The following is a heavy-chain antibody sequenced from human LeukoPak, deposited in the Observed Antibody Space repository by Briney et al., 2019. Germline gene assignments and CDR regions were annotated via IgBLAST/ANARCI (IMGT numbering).Heavy chain of an antibody. Sequence: GGSLRLSCAASGFTFSSYSMNWVRQAPGKGLEWVSSISSSSSYIYYADSVKGRFTISRDNAKNSPYLQMNSLRAEDTAVYYCARGLSSGWHRYYFDYWGQGTLVTVSS. J-gene: IGHJ4*02. CDR2: ISSSSSYI. CDR1: GFTFSSYS. V-gene: IGHV3-21*01. D-gene: IGHD6-19*01. CDR3: ARGLSSGWHRYYFDY.